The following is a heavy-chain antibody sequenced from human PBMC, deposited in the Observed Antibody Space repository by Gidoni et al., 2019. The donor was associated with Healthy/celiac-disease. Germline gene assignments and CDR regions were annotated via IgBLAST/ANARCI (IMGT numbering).Heavy chain of an antibody. V-gene: IGHV4-31*03. J-gene: IGHJ4*02. Sequence: VQLQESGPGLVKPSQTLSLTFTVSGGSISSGCYYWSWIRQHQGKGLEWIGYLYYSGRTYYNPSLKSRVTISVETSKNQFSLKLSSVTAADTAVYYCAREEVYSGYADWGQGTLVTVSS. CDR1: GGSISSGCYY. CDR3: AREEVYSGYAD. CDR2: LYYSGRT. D-gene: IGHD5-12*01.